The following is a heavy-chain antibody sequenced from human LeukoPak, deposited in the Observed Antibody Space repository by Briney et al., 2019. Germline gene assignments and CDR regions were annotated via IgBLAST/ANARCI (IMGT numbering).Heavy chain of an antibody. D-gene: IGHD3-10*01. CDR1: GGSISSYY. J-gene: IGHJ5*02. CDR3: ARAGGYGSGNSA. CDR2: T. V-gene: IGHV4-59*01. Sequence: SETLSLTCTVSGGSISSYYWSWIRQPPGKGLGWIGITNYNPSLTSRVTISVDTSKNQFSLKLSSVTAADTAVYYCARAGGYGSGNSAWGQGTLVTVSS.